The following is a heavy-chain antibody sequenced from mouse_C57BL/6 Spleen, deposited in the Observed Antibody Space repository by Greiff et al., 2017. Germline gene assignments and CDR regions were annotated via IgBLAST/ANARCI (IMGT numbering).Heavy chain of an antibody. CDR1: GYTFTSYW. D-gene: IGHD2-4*01. V-gene: IGHV1-55*01. CDR2: IYPGSGST. J-gene: IGHJ4*01. Sequence: QVQLQQSGAELVKPGASVKMSCKASGYTFTSYWITWVKQRPGQGLEWIGDIYPGSGSTNYNEKFKSKATLTVDTSSSTAYMQLSSLTSEDSAVYYCARLYDYDGYAMDYWGQGTSVTVSS. CDR3: ARLYDYDGYAMDY.